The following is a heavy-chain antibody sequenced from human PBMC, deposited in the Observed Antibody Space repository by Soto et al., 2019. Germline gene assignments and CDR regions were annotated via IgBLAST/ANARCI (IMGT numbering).Heavy chain of an antibody. J-gene: IGHJ5*02. CDR1: GGSISSGVYS. V-gene: IGHV4-30-2*01. D-gene: IGHD6-6*01. CDR3: ARSIGARRDWFDP. CDR2: IYHSVST. Sequence: PSETLSLTCAVSGGSISSGVYSLSWIRQPPGKGLEWIGYIYHSVSTYYNPSLKSRVTISVDRSKNQFSLKLSSVTAADMAVYYCARSIGARRDWFDPWGRGTLVTVSA.